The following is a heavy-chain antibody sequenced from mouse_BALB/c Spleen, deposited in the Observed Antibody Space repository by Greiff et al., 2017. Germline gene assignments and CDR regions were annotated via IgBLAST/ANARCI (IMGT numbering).Heavy chain of an antibody. Sequence: QVQLQQPGAELVKPGASVKLSCKASGYTFTSYWMHWVKQRPGQGLEWIGEIDPSDSYTNYNQKFKGKATLTVDKSSSTAYMQLSSLTSEDSAVYYCARRSLLMMDYWGQGTSVTVSS. CDR1: GYTFTSYW. V-gene: IGHV1-69*02. CDR3: ARRSLLMMDY. D-gene: IGHD1-2*01. CDR2: IDPSDSYT. J-gene: IGHJ4*01.